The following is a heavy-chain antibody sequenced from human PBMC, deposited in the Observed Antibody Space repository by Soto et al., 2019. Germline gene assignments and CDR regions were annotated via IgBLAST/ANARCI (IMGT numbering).Heavy chain of an antibody. J-gene: IGHJ4*02. CDR2: LGKTGA. V-gene: IGHV3-23*01. Sequence: GGSLRLSCAASGFTFSSHAMSWVRQSPVKGLELVASLGKTGAYYADSVKGRFSISRDTSKSTLFLQLNNLRADDSAIYYCVKKRWYTEYAFDYWGQGTLVTVSS. CDR3: VKKRWYTEYAFDY. D-gene: IGHD5-18*01. CDR1: GFTFSSHA.